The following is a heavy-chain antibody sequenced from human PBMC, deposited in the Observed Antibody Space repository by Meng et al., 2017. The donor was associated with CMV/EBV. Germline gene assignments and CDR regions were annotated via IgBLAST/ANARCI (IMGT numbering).Heavy chain of an antibody. CDR2: ISSSSSYI. CDR1: GFTVSSNY. D-gene: IGHD3-22*01. CDR3: ARDHADYYDSSGFDY. Sequence: GGSLRLSCAASGFTVSSNYMSWVRQAPGKGLEWVSSISSSSSYIYYADSVKGRFTISRDNAKNSLYLQMNSLRAEDTAVYYCARDHADYYDSSGFDYWGQGTLVTVSS. V-gene: IGHV3-21*01. J-gene: IGHJ4*02.